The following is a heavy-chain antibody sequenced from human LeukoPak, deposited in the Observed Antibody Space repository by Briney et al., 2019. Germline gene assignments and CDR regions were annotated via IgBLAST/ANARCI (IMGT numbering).Heavy chain of an antibody. V-gene: IGHV4-30-4*08. D-gene: IGHD3-10*01. CDR1: AASITSADHY. J-gene: IGHJ2*01. CDR2: IYCSGST. CDR3: ARVFRGGSQWHFDL. Sequence: SQTLSLTCSVSAASITSADHYWSWLRQPPGQDPEWVVYIYCSGSTYYNPSLESRVTISIDTSEHQFSLKLTSVTAADTAVYYCARVFRGGSQWHFDLWGRGTLVTVSS.